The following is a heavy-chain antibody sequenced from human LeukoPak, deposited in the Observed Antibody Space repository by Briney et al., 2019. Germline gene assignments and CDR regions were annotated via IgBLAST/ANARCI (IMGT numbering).Heavy chain of an antibody. D-gene: IGHD6-19*01. CDR3: AKDRSLWLGYYYKDI. V-gene: IGHV3-33*03. J-gene: IGHJ6*03. CDR2: IWYDGSNK. CDR1: GFTSSAFG. Sequence: GRSLRLSCAGSGFTSSAFGRRWVRQAPGKGLEWVAVIWYDGSNKYYADSVKGRFTISRDKSKNTLYLQMNSLRAEDTAVYYCAKDRSLWLGYYYKDIWGKGTTVTVSS.